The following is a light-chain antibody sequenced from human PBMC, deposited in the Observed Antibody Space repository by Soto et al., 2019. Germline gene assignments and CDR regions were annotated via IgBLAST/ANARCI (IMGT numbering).Light chain of an antibody. CDR3: HHYYNWPRT. CDR1: QSVGRN. J-gene: IGKJ1*01. Sequence: EIVMKQSPATMSVSPGERAPLSCRASQSVGRNLAWYQQKPGQSHRLLVYGASTRATGITARFSGSGSGTDFTLSISSLQSQESAIYYCHHYYNWPRTVGKGTKVDIK. V-gene: IGKV3-15*01. CDR2: GAS.